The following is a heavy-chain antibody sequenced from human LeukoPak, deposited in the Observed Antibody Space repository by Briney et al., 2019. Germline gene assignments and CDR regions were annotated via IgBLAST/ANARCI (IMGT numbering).Heavy chain of an antibody. J-gene: IGHJ5*02. CDR2: ISYDGSNK. V-gene: IGHV3-30*04. CDR3: ARAIWFGELFDWFDP. CDR1: GFTFSSYA. Sequence: GGSLRLSCAASGFTFSSYAMHWVRQAPGKGLEWVAVISYDGSNKYYADSVKGRFTISRDNSKNTLYLQMNSLRAEDTAVYYCARAIWFGELFDWFDPWGQGTLVIVSS. D-gene: IGHD3-10*01.